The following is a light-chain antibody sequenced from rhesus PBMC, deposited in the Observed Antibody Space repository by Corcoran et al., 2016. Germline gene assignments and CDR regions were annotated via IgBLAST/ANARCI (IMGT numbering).Light chain of an antibody. CDR1: QSISRL. V-gene: IGKV1-22*01. CDR3: QQYGGGPPT. J-gene: IGKJ1*01. Sequence: DIQMTQSPSSLSASVGDTVTIACRASQSISRLLAWYQQKPGKAPKLLINKASTLEGGVPSRFSGSGSVTVFTLTISNLQSEDFATYYCQQYGGGPPTFGHGTKVEIK. CDR2: KAS.